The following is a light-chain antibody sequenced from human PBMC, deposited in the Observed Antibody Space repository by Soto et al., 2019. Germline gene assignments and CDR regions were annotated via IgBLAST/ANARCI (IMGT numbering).Light chain of an antibody. V-gene: IGKV4-1*01. CDR3: QQYYGIPYT. CDR2: WAS. CDR1: QSVLYNSNNKNY. J-gene: IGKJ2*01. Sequence: DIVMTQSPDSLAVSLGERATINCKASQSVLYNSNNKNYLAWYQQKAGQPPRLLISWASTRESGVPDRFSGSGSGTDFSLTISYLQAEDVALYYCQQYYGIPYTFGQGTELEIK.